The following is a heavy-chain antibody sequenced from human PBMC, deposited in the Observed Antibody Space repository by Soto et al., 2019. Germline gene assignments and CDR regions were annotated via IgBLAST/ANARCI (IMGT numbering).Heavy chain of an antibody. J-gene: IGHJ4*02. Sequence: QVQLVQSGAEVKKPGSSVKVSCKASGGTFSSYAISWVRQAPGQGLEWMGGIIPIFGTANYAQKFQGTVTSTADESTSTAYMELSSLRSEDTAVYYCARARKELREDYVWGSYRDATFDYGGQGTLVTVSS. CDR1: GGTFSSYA. CDR2: IIPIFGTA. V-gene: IGHV1-69*01. CDR3: ARARKELREDYVWGSYRDATFDY. D-gene: IGHD3-16*02.